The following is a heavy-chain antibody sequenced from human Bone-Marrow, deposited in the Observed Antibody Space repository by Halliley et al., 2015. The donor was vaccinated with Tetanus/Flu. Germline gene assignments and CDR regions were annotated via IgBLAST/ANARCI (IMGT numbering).Heavy chain of an antibody. V-gene: IGHV5-51*03. CDR3: ARPGNYDNSGFYYLGAFDI. D-gene: IGHD3-22*01. J-gene: IGHJ3*02. Sequence: VQLVQSGAEVKKAGESLKISCKGSGFSFTRYWIGWVRQMPGKGLEWMGIIYPGDSDTRYSPSFQGQVTISADKSISTAYLQWSSLKASDTATYYCARPGNYDNSGFYYLGAFDIWGQGTMVSVSS. CDR1: GFSFTRYW. CDR2: IYPGDSDT.